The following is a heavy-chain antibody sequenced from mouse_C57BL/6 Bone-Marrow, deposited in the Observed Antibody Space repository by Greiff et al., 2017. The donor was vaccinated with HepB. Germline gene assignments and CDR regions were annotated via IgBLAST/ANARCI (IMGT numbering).Heavy chain of an antibody. J-gene: IGHJ2*01. CDR2: VYPYNGGT. CDR3: ATHYYGSSYPYYFDY. V-gene: IGHV1-36*01. D-gene: IGHD1-1*01. CDR1: GFTFTDYY. Sequence: VQLKESGPVLVKPGPSVKISCKASGFTFTDYYMHWVKQSHGKSLEWIGLVYPYNGGTSYNQKFKGKATLTVDTSSSTAYMELNSLTSEDSAVYYCATHYYGSSYPYYFDYWGQGTTLTVSS.